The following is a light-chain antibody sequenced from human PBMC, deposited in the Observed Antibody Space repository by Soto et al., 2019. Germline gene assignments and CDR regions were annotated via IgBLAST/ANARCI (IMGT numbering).Light chain of an antibody. CDR1: QSIGSW. Sequence: DIQMTQSPSTLSASVGDRVTITCRASQSIGSWLAWYQQKPGKAPKLLIYKASNLGIGVSSRFRGSGSGTEFTLTISSLQPDDFATYYCQQYDSYSWTFGQGTKVEIE. J-gene: IGKJ1*01. CDR3: QQYDSYSWT. V-gene: IGKV1-5*03. CDR2: KAS.